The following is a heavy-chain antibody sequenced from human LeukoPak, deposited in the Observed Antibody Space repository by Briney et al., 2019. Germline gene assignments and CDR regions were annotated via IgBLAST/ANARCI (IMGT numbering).Heavy chain of an antibody. V-gene: IGHV1-2*02. CDR1: GYTFTGYY. CDR3: ARGYQTGYYWYFDL. CDR2: INPNSGGT. Sequence: ASVKVSCKASGYTFTGYYMHWVRQAPGQGLEWMGWINPNSGGTNYAQKFQGRVTMTRDTSISTAYMELSRLRSDDTAVYYCARGYQTGYYWYFDLWGRGTLVAVSS. D-gene: IGHD2-15*01. J-gene: IGHJ2*01.